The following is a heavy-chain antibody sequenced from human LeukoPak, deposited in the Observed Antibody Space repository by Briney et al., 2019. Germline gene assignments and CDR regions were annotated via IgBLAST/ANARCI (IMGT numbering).Heavy chain of an antibody. D-gene: IGHD6-19*01. CDR3: ARGRLRVAVAGTRYFDL. J-gene: IGHJ2*01. CDR1: GGSFSGYY. CDR2: INHSGST. Sequence: SETLSLTCAVCGGSFSGYYWSWIRQPPGKGLEWIGEINHSGSTNYNPSLKSRVTISVDTSKNQFSLKLSSVTAADTAVYYCARGRLRVAVAGTRYFDLWGRGTLVTVSS. V-gene: IGHV4-34*01.